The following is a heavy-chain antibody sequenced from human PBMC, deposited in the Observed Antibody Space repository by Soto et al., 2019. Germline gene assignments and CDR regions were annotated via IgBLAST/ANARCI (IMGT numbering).Heavy chain of an antibody. J-gene: IGHJ5*02. V-gene: IGHV1-18*01. CDR1: GFSLSGDG. Sequence: ASVKVSCKASGFSLSGDGINWVRQAPGQGLQWVGWISPYNDNTNYAQKLQDRVTLTTDTSTSTAYLELRSLRFDDTAVYYCARSEVPAAMGGWFDPWGQGTLVPVSS. CDR3: ARSEVPAAMGGWFDP. CDR2: ISPYNDNT. D-gene: IGHD2-2*01.